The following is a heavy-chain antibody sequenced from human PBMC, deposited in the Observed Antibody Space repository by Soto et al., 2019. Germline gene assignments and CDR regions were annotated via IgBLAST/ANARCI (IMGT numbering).Heavy chain of an antibody. J-gene: IGHJ4*02. CDR1: GYTFTSYD. CDR2: MNPNSGNT. D-gene: IGHD6-19*01. CDR3: ARERTVAGNDY. V-gene: IGHV1-8*01. Sequence: QVQLVQSGAEVKKPGASVKVSCKASGYTFTSYDINWVRQATGQGLEWMGWMNPNSGNTGYAQKFQGRGTMTRNTSISTGYIELSSLRSEDTDVYYCARERTVAGNDYWGQGTLVTVSS.